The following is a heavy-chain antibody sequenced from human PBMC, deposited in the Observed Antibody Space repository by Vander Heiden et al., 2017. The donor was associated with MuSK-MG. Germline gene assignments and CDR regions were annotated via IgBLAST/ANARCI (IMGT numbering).Heavy chain of an antibody. CDR1: GFTFGDYA. D-gene: IGHD3-22*01. CDR3: AKDRWYDSSGPKDY. J-gene: IGHJ4*02. V-gene: IGHV3-9*01. Sequence: EVQLVESGGGLVQPGRSLRLSCAASGFTFGDYAMPWVRQGPGKGLEWVSGIRWNSGSIGYADSVKGRFTISRDNAKNSLYLQMNSLRAEDTALYYCAKDRWYDSSGPKDYWGQGTLVTVSS. CDR2: IRWNSGSI.